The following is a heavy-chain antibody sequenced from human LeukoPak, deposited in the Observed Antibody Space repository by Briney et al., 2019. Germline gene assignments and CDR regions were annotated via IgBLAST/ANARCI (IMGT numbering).Heavy chain of an antibody. J-gene: IGHJ3*02. D-gene: IGHD3-22*01. CDR2: IYYSGST. Sequence: PSETLSLTCTVSGGSISSSSYYWGWIRQPPGKGLEWIGSIYYSGSTNYNPSLKSRVTISVDTSQNQFSLKLSSVTAADTAVYYCARAGYYDSGAFDIWGQGTMVTVSS. V-gene: IGHV4-39*07. CDR1: GGSISSSSYY. CDR3: ARAGYYDSGAFDI.